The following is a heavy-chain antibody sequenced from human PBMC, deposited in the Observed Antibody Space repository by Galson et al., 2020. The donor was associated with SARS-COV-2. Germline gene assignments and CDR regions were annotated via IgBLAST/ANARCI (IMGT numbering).Heavy chain of an antibody. CDR1: GGSLSGSY. V-gene: IGHV4-34*01. CDR3: ARNPSGPIDSDY. J-gene: IGHJ4*02. Sequence: SETLSLTCGVYGGSLSGSYWAWIRQSPGKGLEWIGDTDHSGHANCKSSLKSRVTISIDTSNNQFSLRLTSVTAADTAVYYCARNPSGPIDSDYWGQGTLVT. D-gene: IGHD2-21*01. CDR2: TDHSGHA.